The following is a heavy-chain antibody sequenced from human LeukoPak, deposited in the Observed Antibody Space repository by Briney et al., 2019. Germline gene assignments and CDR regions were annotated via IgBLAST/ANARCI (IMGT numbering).Heavy chain of an antibody. Sequence: GGSLRLSCVVSGFTFSSYAMSWVRQAPGMGLEWVSAISFSGGSTYYADSVKGRFTISRDTSKNTLYLQMNSLRAEDTAVYYCAKGGSGWSFYYFDYWGQGTLVTVSS. CDR1: GFTFSSYA. CDR2: ISFSGGST. V-gene: IGHV3-23*01. J-gene: IGHJ4*02. D-gene: IGHD6-19*01. CDR3: AKGGSGWSFYYFDY.